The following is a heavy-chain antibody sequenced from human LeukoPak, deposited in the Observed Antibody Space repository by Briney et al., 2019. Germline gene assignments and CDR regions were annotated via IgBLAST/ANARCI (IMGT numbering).Heavy chain of an antibody. J-gene: IGHJ6*03. CDR1: GGSISSYY. CDR3: ARSPPVPAATYYYYYYYMDV. CDR2: IYTSGST. D-gene: IGHD2-2*01. V-gene: IGHV4-4*07. Sequence: PSETLSLTCTVSGGSISSYYWSWIRQPAGKGLEWIGRIYTSGSTNYNPSLKSRVTMSVDTSKNQFSLKLSSVTAADTAVYYCARSPPVPAATYYYYYYYMDVWGKGTTVTVSS.